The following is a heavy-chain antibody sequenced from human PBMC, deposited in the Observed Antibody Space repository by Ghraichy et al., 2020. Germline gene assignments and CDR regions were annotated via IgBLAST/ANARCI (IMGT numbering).Heavy chain of an antibody. D-gene: IGHD1-26*01. CDR2: INSSGGST. Sequence: GSLNISCAASGFTFSSYVMSWVRQAPGKGLEWVSGINSSGGSTYYADSVKGRFTISRDNSKNTLYLQMHSLRAEDTAVYYCAKRGSYYDFHYWGQGTLVTASS. CDR3: AKRGSYYDFHY. CDR1: GFTFSSYV. V-gene: IGHV3-23*01. J-gene: IGHJ4*02.